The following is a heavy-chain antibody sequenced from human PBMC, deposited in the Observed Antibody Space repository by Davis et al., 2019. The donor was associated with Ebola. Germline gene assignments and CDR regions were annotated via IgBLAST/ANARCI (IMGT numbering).Heavy chain of an antibody. CDR2: INHSGST. V-gene: IGHV4-34*01. Sequence: SETLSLTCAVYGGSFSGYYWSWIRQPPGKGLEWIGEINHSGSTNYNPSLKSRVTISVDTSKNQFSLKLSSVTAADTAVYYCARTDSSSWVGYFDYWGQGTLVTVSS. CDR3: ARTDSSSWVGYFDY. J-gene: IGHJ4*02. CDR1: GGSFSGYY. D-gene: IGHD6-13*01.